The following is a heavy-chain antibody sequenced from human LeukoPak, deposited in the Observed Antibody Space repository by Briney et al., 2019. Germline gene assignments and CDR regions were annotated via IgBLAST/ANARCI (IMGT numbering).Heavy chain of an antibody. CDR3: ARSTAGLDY. D-gene: IGHD1-1*01. CDR2: ISNDGSNK. CDR1: GFTFSTYG. Sequence: GGSLRLSCAASGFTFSTYGIHWVRQAPGKGLEWVAVISNDGSNKYFADSVKGRFTISRDNSKNTLHLQMNSLRAEDTAVYYCARSTAGLDYWGQGTLVTVSS. J-gene: IGHJ4*02. V-gene: IGHV3-30*03.